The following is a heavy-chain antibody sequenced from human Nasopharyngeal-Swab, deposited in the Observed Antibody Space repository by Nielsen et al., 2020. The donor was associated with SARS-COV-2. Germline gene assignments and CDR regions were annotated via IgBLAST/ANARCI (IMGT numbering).Heavy chain of an antibody. CDR1: GYTFTTYG. CDR3: ARDPRGPDY. J-gene: IGHJ4*02. CDR2: ISPYNDKT. D-gene: IGHD6-25*01. Sequence: ASVKVSCKASGYTFTTYGISAVRQAPGQGLEWMGWISPYNDKTKYAPKFQERVTMTTDTSTSTAYMALRSLRSDDTAVYFCARDPRGPDYWGQGTLVTVSS. V-gene: IGHV1-18*01.